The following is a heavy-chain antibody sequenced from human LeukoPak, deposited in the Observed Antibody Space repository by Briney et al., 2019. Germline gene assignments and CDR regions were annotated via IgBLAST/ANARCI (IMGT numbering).Heavy chain of an antibody. J-gene: IGHJ4*02. CDR1: GDSIGASINSPNW. D-gene: IGHD2-2*01. Sequence: SETLSLTCAVSGDSIGASINSPNWWSWVRQPPGKGLEWIGEIFHSGSTNYNPSLKSRVTMSVDKSRNQFSLNLTSVTAADTAVYFCARAPRAYCSTTGSCFQDYWGQGTLVTVSS. CDR3: ARAPRAYCSTTGSCFQDY. CDR2: IFHSGST. V-gene: IGHV4-4*02.